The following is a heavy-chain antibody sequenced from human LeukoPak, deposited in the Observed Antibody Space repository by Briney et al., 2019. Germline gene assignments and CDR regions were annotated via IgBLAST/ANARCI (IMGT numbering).Heavy chain of an antibody. J-gene: IGHJ4*02. D-gene: IGHD5-24*01. V-gene: IGHV4-34*01. CDR2: IDHSGIT. CDR3: ARGHPIAEMPTSHLYYFDY. Sequence: SETLSLTCSVFGGSFSAYYWSWIRQSPGKGLEWIGEIDHSGITTYNPSLEGRATISVDTSKNQMSLRMTSVTAADTSVYYCARGHPIAEMPTSHLYYFDYWGQGTLVTVSS. CDR1: GGSFSAYY.